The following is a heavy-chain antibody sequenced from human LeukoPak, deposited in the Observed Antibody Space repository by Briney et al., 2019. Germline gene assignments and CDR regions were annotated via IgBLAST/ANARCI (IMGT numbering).Heavy chain of an antibody. D-gene: IGHD3-3*01. CDR1: GGSFSGYY. CDR2: INHSGST. J-gene: IGHJ5*02. Sequence: SETLSLTCAVYGGSFSGYYWSWIRQPPGKGLEWIGEINHSGSTNYNPSLKSRVTISVDTSKNQFSLKLSSVTAADTAVYYCARGDADFWSGYPKGWFDRWGQGTLVTVSS. CDR3: ARGDADFWSGYPKGWFDR. V-gene: IGHV4-34*01.